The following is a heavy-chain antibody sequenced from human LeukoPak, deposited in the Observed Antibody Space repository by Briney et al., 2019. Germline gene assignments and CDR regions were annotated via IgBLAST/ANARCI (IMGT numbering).Heavy chain of an antibody. CDR3: AKDGGSSGWFLDH. CDR1: GFTFSNYA. D-gene: IGHD6-19*01. Sequence: GGSLRLSCTASGFTFSNYAMIWVRQAPGNGLEWVSAITGSGGTTYYADSVQGRFTISRDNSKNTLFLEMNILGAEDTAIYYCAKDGGSSGWFLDHWGQGTLVTVSS. J-gene: IGHJ4*02. CDR2: ITGSGGTT. V-gene: IGHV3-23*01.